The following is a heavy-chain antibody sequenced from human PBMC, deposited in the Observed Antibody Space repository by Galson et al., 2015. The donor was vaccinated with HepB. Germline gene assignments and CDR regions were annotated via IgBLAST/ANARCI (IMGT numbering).Heavy chain of an antibody. CDR1: GFTFSSYA. Sequence: SLRLSCAASGFTFSSYAMYWVRQAPGKGLEWVALISYDGSKKHYADSVAGRFTISRDNAKNTLFLQMNSLRPEDTAVYYCAKDGVLEQLGYFHYMDVWGKGTTVTVSS. CDR2: ISYDGSKK. V-gene: IGHV3-30-3*01. CDR3: AKDGVLEQLGYFHYMDV. J-gene: IGHJ6*03. D-gene: IGHD2/OR15-2a*01.